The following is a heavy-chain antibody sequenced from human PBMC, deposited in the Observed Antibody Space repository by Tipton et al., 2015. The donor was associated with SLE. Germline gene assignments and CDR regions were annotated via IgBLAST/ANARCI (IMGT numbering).Heavy chain of an antibody. D-gene: IGHD3-3*01. Sequence: TLSLTCTVSGGFMNKYFWDWIRQSPGKGLEWIGYFYYTGTTAYNTSLKSRVTISADTSKSQFSLSLTSVTAADTAVYYCARSGIFGDLNYFDSWVQGILANVFS. CDR3: ARSGIFGDLNYFDS. J-gene: IGHJ4*02. V-gene: IGHV4-59*01. CDR1: GGFMNKYF. CDR2: FYYTGTT.